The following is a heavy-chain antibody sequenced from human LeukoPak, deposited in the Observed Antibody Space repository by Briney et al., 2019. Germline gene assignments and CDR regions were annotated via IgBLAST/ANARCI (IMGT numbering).Heavy chain of an antibody. Sequence: SETLSLTCAVYGGSFSGYYWSWIRQPPGKGLERIGEIDHSGSTNYNPSLKSRVTISVDTSKNQFSLKLSSVTAADTAVYYCARPTGYSGYDFVYWGQGTLVTVSS. V-gene: IGHV4-34*01. CDR1: GGSFSGYY. J-gene: IGHJ4*02. D-gene: IGHD5-12*01. CDR2: IDHSGST. CDR3: ARPTGYSGYDFVY.